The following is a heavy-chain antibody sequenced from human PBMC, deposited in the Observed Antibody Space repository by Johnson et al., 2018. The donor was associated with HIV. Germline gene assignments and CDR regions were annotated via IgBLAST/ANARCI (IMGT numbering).Heavy chain of an antibody. CDR2: ISSSGKST. J-gene: IGHJ3*02. CDR3: AREEGSDILTRGDAFDI. CDR1: GFIFRDYY. V-gene: IGHV3-11*04. D-gene: IGHD3-9*01. Sequence: QMQLVESGGGLVKPGGSLRLSCTVSGFIFRDYYMSWMRQAPGKGLEWVSYISSSGKSTNYADSVKGRFTISRDNAKNSLSLQMNSLRAEDTAMYYCAREEGSDILTRGDAFDIWGQGTMVTVSS.